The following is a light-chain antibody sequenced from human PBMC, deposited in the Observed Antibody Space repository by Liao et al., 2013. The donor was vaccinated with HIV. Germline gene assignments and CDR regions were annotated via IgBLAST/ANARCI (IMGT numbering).Light chain of an antibody. CDR1: KLGDKY. J-gene: IGLJ1*01. V-gene: IGLV3-1*01. CDR3: QTWDRTTYV. CDR2: QDT. Sequence: SYELTQPPSLSVTPGQTASITCSGDKLGDKYAFWYQQKPGQSPILVIYQDTKRPSGIPERFSGSNSGNTATLTISGTQAIDEADYYCQTWDRTTYVFGSGTKVTVL.